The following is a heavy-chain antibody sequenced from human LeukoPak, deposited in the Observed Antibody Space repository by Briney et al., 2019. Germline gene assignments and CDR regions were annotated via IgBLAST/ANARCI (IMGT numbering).Heavy chain of an antibody. CDR2: INHSGST. CDR3: ARRGSSWEFDY. J-gene: IGHJ4*02. V-gene: IGHV4-34*01. Sequence: SETLSLTCADYGGSFSGYYWSWIRQPPGKGLEWIGEINHSGSTNYNPSLKSRVTIPVDKSKNQFSLKLSSVTAADTAVYYCARRGSSWEFDYWGQGTLVTVSS. CDR1: GGSFSGYY. D-gene: IGHD6-13*01.